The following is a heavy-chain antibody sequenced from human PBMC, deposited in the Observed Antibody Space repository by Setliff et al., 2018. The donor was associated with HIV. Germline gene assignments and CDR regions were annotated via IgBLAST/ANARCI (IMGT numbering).Heavy chain of an antibody. J-gene: IGHJ4*02. CDR3: AAEDTAMQQVEY. CDR2: INPNSGGT. D-gene: IGHD5-18*01. CDR1: GYTFTGYY. Sequence: ASVKVSCKASGYTFTGYYMHWVRQAPGQGLEWMGWINPNSGGTNYAQKFQGRVTMTRDTSISTAYMELSRLRSDDTAVYYCAAEDTAMQQVEYWGQGTLVTVSS. V-gene: IGHV1-2*02.